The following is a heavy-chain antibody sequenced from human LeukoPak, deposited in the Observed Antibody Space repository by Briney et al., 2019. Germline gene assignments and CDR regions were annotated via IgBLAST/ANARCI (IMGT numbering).Heavy chain of an antibody. CDR1: GGSISSGGYY. CDR3: ARAPVVGDTHYYYYYGMDV. Sequence: SETLSLTCIVSGGSISSGGYYWSWIRQHPGKGLEWIGYIYYSGSTYYNPSLESRVTISVDTSKNQFSLKLSSVTAADTAVYYCARAPVVGDTHYYYYYGMDVWGQGTTVTVSS. J-gene: IGHJ6*02. D-gene: IGHD2-15*01. CDR2: IYYSGST. V-gene: IGHV4-31*03.